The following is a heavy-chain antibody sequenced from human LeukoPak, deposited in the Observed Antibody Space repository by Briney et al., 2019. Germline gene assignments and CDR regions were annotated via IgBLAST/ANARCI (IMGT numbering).Heavy chain of an antibody. J-gene: IGHJ4*02. CDR1: GFTFSSYA. D-gene: IGHD5-12*01. Sequence: GGSLRPSCSASGFTFSSYAMHWVRQAPGKGLEYVSAISSNGGSTYYADSVKGRFTISRDNSKNTLYLQMSSLRAEDTAVYYCVKDRGRDIVATISLDYWGQGTLVTVSS. V-gene: IGHV3-64D*06. CDR3: VKDRGRDIVATISLDY. CDR2: ISSNGGST.